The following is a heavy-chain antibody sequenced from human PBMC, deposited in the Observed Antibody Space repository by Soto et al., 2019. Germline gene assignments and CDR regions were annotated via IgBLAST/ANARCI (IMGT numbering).Heavy chain of an antibody. D-gene: IGHD1-26*01. CDR2: ISSSSSYI. Sequence: GGSLRLSCAASGFTFSSYSMNWVRQAPGKGLEWVSSISSSSSYIYYADSVKGRFTISRDNAKNSLYLQMNSLRAEDTAVYYCARDLDASRAGSWPKKYYYYYYGMDVWGQGTTVTVSS. CDR3: ARDLDASRAGSWPKKYYYYYYGMDV. CDR1: GFTFSSYS. V-gene: IGHV3-21*01. J-gene: IGHJ6*02.